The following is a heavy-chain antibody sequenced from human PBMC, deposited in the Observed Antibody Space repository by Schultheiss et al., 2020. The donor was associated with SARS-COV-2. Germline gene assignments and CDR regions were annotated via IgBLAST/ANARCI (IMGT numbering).Heavy chain of an antibody. J-gene: IGHJ2*01. CDR3: ARGAYYYDSSGYSHWYFDL. CDR2: IYHSGST. V-gene: IGHV4-38-2*01. CDR1: GYSISSGYY. D-gene: IGHD3-22*01. Sequence: SETLSLTCAVSGYSISSGYYWGWIRQPPGKGLEWIGYIYHSGSTYYNPSLKSRVTISVDTSKNQFSLKLSSVTAADTAVYYCARGAYYYDSSGYSHWYFDLWGRGTLVTVSS.